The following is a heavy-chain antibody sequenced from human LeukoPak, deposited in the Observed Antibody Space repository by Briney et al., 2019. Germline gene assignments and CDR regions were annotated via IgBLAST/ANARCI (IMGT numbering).Heavy chain of an antibody. CDR3: ARRGGYYCDY. Sequence: ASVRVSCKASGYIFTGYYIHWVRQAPGQGLEWMGWISPNSGGTNYAQNFQGRVTMTRDTSISTAYMELSGLKSDDTAVYYCARRGGYYCDYWGQGTLVTVSS. J-gene: IGHJ4*02. CDR1: GYIFTGYY. CDR2: ISPNSGGT. V-gene: IGHV1-2*02.